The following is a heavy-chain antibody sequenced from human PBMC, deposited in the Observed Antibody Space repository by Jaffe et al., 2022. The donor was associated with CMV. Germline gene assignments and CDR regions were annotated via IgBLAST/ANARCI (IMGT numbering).Heavy chain of an antibody. CDR3: ARVGEGGATVYFGY. J-gene: IGHJ4*02. CDR2: ISSSGSTI. Sequence: EVQLVESGGGLVQPGGSLRLSCAASGFTFSSYEMNWVRQAPGKGLEWVSYISSSGSTIYYADSVKGRFTISRDNAKNSLYLQMNSLRAEDTAVYYCARVGEGGATVYFGYWGQGTLVTVSS. V-gene: IGHV3-48*03. CDR1: GFTFSSYE. D-gene: IGHD1-26*01.